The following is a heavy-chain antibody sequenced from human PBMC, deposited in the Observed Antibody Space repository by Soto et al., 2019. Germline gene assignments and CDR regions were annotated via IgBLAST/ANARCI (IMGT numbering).Heavy chain of an antibody. CDR1: GYTFTSYF. Sequence: ASVKVSCKASGYTFTSYFIHWVRQAPGQGLEWMGIINPSGGAPTYALKFQGRVTMTSDTSTSTVYMQLSSLRSEDTAVYYCTREFPLATHAYWGQGTLVTVSS. CDR3: TREFPLATHAY. V-gene: IGHV1-46*01. J-gene: IGHJ4*02. CDR2: INPSGGAP.